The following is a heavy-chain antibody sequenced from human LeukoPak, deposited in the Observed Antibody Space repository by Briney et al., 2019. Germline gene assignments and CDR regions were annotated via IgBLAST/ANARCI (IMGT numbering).Heavy chain of an antibody. D-gene: IGHD5-12*01. Sequence: SVKVSCKASGYTFGTSGITWVRQAPGQGLEWMGGIIPIFGTANYAQKFQGRVTITTDESTSTAYMELSSLRSEDTAVYYCARYSGYDLDAFNIWGQGTMVTVSS. J-gene: IGHJ3*02. V-gene: IGHV1-69*05. CDR1: GYTFGTSG. CDR3: ARYSGYDLDAFNI. CDR2: IIPIFGTA.